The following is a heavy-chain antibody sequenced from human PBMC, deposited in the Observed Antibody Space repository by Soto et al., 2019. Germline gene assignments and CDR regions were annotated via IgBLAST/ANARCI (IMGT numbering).Heavy chain of an antibody. J-gene: IGHJ6*02. Sequence: QITLKESGPTLVKPTQTLTLTCTFSGFSLTSGVVGVGWIRQPPGGALEWLALIYWNDEQYYNPSLRNILTITMGISKNQVDITMTNMDPVDSTTYYCAHSLPGPSVNDVWGQGTTVTVSS. CDR2: IYWNDEQ. V-gene: IGHV2-5*01. CDR3: AHSLPGPSVNDV. CDR1: GFSLTSGVVG.